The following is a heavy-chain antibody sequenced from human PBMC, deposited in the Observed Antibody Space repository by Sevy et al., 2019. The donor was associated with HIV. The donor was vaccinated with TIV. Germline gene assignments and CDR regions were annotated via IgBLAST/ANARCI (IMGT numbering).Heavy chain of an antibody. J-gene: IGHJ6*02. CDR2: ISSSSNYI. D-gene: IGHD3-3*01. V-gene: IGHV3-21*01. Sequence: GGSLRLSCAASGFIFSNYNMKWVRQAPGKGLEWVSSISSSSNYIYYADSVKGRFTISRDNAKNSLYLQMNSLRAEDTAVYYCARGEVNYDSLIPIRTEGGYYYGMDVWGQGTTVTVSS. CDR3: ARGEVNYDSLIPIRTEGGYYYGMDV. CDR1: GFIFSNYN.